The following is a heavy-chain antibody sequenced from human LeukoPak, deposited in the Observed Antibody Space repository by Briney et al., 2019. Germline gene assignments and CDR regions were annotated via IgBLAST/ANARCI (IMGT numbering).Heavy chain of an antibody. J-gene: IGHJ5*02. CDR3: ARAKTRYSSSWFRTAFDP. V-gene: IGHV4-34*01. CDR2: INHSGST. CDR1: GGSFSGYY. Sequence: SETLSLTCAVYGGSFSGYYWSWIRQPPGKGLEWIGEINHSGSTNYNPSLKSRVTISVDTSKNQFSLMLSSVTAADTAVYYCARAKTRYSSSWFRTAFDPWGQGTLVTVSS. D-gene: IGHD6-13*01.